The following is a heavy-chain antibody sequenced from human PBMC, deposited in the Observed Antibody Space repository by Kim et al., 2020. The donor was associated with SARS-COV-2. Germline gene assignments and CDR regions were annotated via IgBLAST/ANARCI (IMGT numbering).Heavy chain of an antibody. J-gene: IGHJ6*02. V-gene: IGHV5-51*01. CDR1: GYSFTSYW. CDR3: ARIPRDYNVDYGMDV. D-gene: IGHD5-12*01. Sequence: GESLKISCKGSGYSFTSYWIGWVRQMPGKGLEWMWIIYPGDSDTRYSPSFQGQVTISADKSISTAYLQWSSLKASDTAMYYCARIPRDYNVDYGMDVWGQGTTVTVSS. CDR2: IYPGDSDT.